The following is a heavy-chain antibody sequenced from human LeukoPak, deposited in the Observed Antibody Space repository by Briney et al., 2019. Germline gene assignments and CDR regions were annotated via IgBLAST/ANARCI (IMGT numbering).Heavy chain of an antibody. V-gene: IGHV3-23*01. CDR1: GFTFSNYA. CDR2: INHGGAT. J-gene: IGHJ2*01. CDR3: AKDWFDV. Sequence: PGGSLRLSCAASGFTFSNYAMIWVRQAPGKGLEWVSVINHGGATSYADSVKGRFSISRDNSKNVVYLQMNSLTVEDTAVYYCAKDWFDVCGRGTLVTVSS.